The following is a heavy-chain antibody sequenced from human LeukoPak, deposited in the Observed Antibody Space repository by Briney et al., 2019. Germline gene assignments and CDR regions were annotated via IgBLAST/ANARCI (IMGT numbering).Heavy chain of an antibody. D-gene: IGHD5-24*01. V-gene: IGHV4-61*01. J-gene: IGHJ4*02. CDR1: GGSISSSSYF. Sequence: SETLSPTCTVSGGSISSSSYFWTWIRQPPGKGLEWIGYIYYIGSTNYNPSLKSRVTVSVDTSKNQFSLRLSSVTAADTAVYYCASTRRDGYPFDYWGQGTLVTVSS. CDR2: IYYIGST. CDR3: ASTRRDGYPFDY.